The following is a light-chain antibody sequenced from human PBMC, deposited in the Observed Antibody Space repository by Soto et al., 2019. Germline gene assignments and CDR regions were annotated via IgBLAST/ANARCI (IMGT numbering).Light chain of an antibody. CDR1: STDVGGYNY. Sequence: QSALTQPASVSGSPGQSITISCTGTSTDVGGYNYVSWYQQHPGKAPKLMIYEVSNRPSGISTRFSGSKSGNTSALTISGLQAEAESAYYCSSYTSSSPWVFGGGTKVTV. V-gene: IGLV2-14*01. CDR3: SSYTSSSPWV. J-gene: IGLJ3*02. CDR2: EVS.